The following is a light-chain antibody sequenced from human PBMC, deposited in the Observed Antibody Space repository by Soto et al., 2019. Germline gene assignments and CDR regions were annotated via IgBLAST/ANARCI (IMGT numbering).Light chain of an antibody. J-gene: IGKJ3*01. V-gene: IGKV1-39*01. CDR1: QSISSY. Sequence: DIQMTQSPSSLSASLGDRVAITCRASQSISSYLNWYQQKPGKAPKVLIYAASNLQSGVPSRFSGSGSGTDFTLTISSLQPEDFATYYCQQSYSTPPGFTFGPGTKGDIK. CDR2: AAS. CDR3: QQSYSTPPGFT.